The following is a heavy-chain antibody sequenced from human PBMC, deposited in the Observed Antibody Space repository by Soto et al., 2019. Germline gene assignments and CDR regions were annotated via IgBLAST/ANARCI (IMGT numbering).Heavy chain of an antibody. V-gene: IGHV1-69*08. CDR1: GGTLSSET. D-gene: IGHD3-9*01. Sequence: QVQLVQSGPEVKKSGSSVKVSCKVSGGTLSSETISWLRQAPGQGLEWMGRIIPLLGIGNYAQKFQGRVTITEDISMNTGYMELRSLTSQDTAIYYCAREEGYYNMGTFPGYYMDVWGNGTTVTVSS. CDR2: IIPLLGIG. CDR3: AREEGYYNMGTFPGYYMDV. J-gene: IGHJ6*03.